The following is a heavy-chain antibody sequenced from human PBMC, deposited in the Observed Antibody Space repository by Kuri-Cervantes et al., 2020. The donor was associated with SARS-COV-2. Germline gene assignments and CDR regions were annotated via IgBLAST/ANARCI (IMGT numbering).Heavy chain of an antibody. V-gene: IGHV3-30*02. CDR2: IRYDGSNK. Sequence: GESLKISCAASGFTFSSYGMHWVRQAPGKGLEWVAFIRYDGSNKYYADSVKGRFTISRDNSKNTLYLQMNSLRAEDTAVYYCAKDHFGLAASPGQVAFDYWGQGILVTVSS. CDR1: GFTFSSYG. D-gene: IGHD6-13*01. CDR3: AKDHFGLAASPGQVAFDY. J-gene: IGHJ4*02.